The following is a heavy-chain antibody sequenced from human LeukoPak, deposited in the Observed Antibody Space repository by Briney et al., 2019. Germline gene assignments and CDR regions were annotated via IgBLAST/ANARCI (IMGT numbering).Heavy chain of an antibody. V-gene: IGHV4-59*12. CDR2: IYYSGST. J-gene: IGHJ4*02. D-gene: IGHD4-17*01. Sequence: SETLSLTCTVSGGSISSYYWSWIRQPPGKGLEWIGYIYYSGSTNYNPSLKSRVTISVDTSKNQFSLKLSSVTAADTAVYYCAREGDYGDYGDYWGQGTLVTVSS. CDR3: AREGDYGDYGDY. CDR1: GGSISSYY.